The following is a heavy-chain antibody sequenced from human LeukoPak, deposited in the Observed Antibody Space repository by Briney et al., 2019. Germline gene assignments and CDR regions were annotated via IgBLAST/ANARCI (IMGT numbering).Heavy chain of an antibody. CDR1: GGSISSGGYY. Sequence: SQTLSLTCTVSGGSISSGGYYWSWIRQHPGKGLEWIGYIYYSGSTYYNPSLKSRVTILVDTSKNQFSLKLSSVTAADTAVYYCARAPLYPNWFDPWGQGTLVTVSS. J-gene: IGHJ5*02. CDR2: IYYSGST. CDR3: ARAPLYPNWFDP. D-gene: IGHD2-8*01. V-gene: IGHV4-31*03.